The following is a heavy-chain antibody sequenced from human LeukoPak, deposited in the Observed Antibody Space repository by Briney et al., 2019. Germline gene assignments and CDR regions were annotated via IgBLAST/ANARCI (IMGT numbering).Heavy chain of an antibody. Sequence: PGGSLRLSCAASGFTFSSYWMSWVRQAPGKGLEWVANIKQDGSEKYYVDSVKGRFTISRDNAKNSLYLQMNSLRAEDTAVYYCARESVDTAMVSDYYYYGMDVWGQGTTVTVSS. D-gene: IGHD5-18*01. CDR1: GFTFSSYW. CDR2: IKQDGSEK. J-gene: IGHJ6*02. CDR3: ARESVDTAMVSDYYYYGMDV. V-gene: IGHV3-7*01.